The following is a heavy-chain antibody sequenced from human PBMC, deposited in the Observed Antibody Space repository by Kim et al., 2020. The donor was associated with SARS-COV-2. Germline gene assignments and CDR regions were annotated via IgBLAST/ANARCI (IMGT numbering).Heavy chain of an antibody. Sequence: GGSLRLSCAASGFTFSSYSMNWVRQAPGKGLEWVSSISSSSSYIYYADSVKGLFTISRDNAKNSLYLQMNSLRAEDTAVYYCARDLFLEIGYWGQGTLVTVSS. V-gene: IGHV3-21*01. CDR3: ARDLFLEIGY. CDR2: ISSSSSYI. D-gene: IGHD3-3*01. J-gene: IGHJ4*02. CDR1: GFTFSSYS.